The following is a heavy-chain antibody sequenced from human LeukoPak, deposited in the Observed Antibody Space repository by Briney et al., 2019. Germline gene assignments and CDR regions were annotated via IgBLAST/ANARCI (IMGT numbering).Heavy chain of an antibody. J-gene: IGHJ3*02. CDR1: GYTFTGYY. D-gene: IGHD2-15*01. V-gene: IGHV1-2*04. CDR2: INPNSGGT. CDR3: ARRYCSGGSCYSGAFDI. Sequence: ASVKVSCKASGYTFTGYYMHWVRQAPGQGLEWMGWINPNSGGTNYAQKFQGWVTMTRDTSISTAYMELSRLRSDDTAVYYCARRYCSGGSCYSGAFDIWGQGTMVTVSS.